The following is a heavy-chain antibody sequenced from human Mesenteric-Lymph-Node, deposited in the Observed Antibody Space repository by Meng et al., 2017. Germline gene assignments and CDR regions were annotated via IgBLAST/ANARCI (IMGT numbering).Heavy chain of an antibody. D-gene: IGHD3-9*01. Sequence: SVKVSCKASGGTFSSYTISWVRQAPGQGLEWMGRIIPILGIANYAQKFQGRVTITADKSTSTAYMELSSLRSDDTAVYYCARYDILTGYQDYWGQGTLVTVSS. CDR2: IIPILGIA. CDR3: ARYDILTGYQDY. CDR1: GGTFSSYT. J-gene: IGHJ4*02. V-gene: IGHV1-69*02.